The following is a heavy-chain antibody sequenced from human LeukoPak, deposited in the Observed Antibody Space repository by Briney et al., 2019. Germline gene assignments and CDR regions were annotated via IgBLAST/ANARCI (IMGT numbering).Heavy chain of an antibody. J-gene: IGHJ5*02. CDR3: VKESELLCGGWFDP. V-gene: IGHV3-23*01. D-gene: IGHD2-2*01. CDR2: VSGSGDTT. Sequence: PGGSLRLSCAASGFTFTNYVMAWVRQPPGKGLEWVSVVSGSGDTTYYADSVKGRFTISRDNSKNTLYLQMNSLRAEDTAVYYCVKESELLCGGWFDPWGQGTLVTVSS. CDR1: GFTFTNYV.